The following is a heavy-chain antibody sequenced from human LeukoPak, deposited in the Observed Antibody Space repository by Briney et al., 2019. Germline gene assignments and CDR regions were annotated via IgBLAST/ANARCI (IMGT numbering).Heavy chain of an antibody. CDR3: ARDWHDFWSGYYTGIHDY. V-gene: IGHV1-2*02. CDR2: INPNSGGT. D-gene: IGHD3-3*01. J-gene: IGHJ4*02. CDR1: GYTFTGHY. Sequence: ASVKVSCKASGYTFTGHYMHWVRQAPGQGLEWMGWINPNSGGTNYAQKFQGRVTMTRDTSISTAYMELSRLRSDDTAVYYCARDWHDFWSGYYTGIHDYWGQGTLVTVSS.